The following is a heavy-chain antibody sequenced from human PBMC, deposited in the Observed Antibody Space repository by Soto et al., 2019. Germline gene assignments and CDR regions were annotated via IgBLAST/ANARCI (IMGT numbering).Heavy chain of an antibody. CDR1: GYTFTSYG. D-gene: IGHD1-26*01. V-gene: IGHV1-18*01. Sequence: ASVKVSCKASGYTFTSYGISWVRQAPGQGLEWMGWISVYNGNTNYPQKIQGRVTMTTDTSTGTAYMELRSLQSDDTAVYYCAKTGLVQEYYFDYWGQG. CDR2: ISVYNGNT. CDR3: AKTGLVQEYYFDY. J-gene: IGHJ4*02.